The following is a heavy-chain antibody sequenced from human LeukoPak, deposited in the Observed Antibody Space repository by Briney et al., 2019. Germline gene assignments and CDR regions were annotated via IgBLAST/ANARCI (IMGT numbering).Heavy chain of an antibody. CDR3: ARDGGYYGSSGYYYGHYFDY. CDR2: ISYDGGNK. CDR1: GFTFSSYA. V-gene: IGHV3-30-3*01. J-gene: IGHJ4*02. D-gene: IGHD3-22*01. Sequence: GGSLRLSCAASGFTFSSYAMHWVRQAPGKGLEWVAVISYDGGNKYYADSVKGRFTISRDNSKNTLYLQMNSLRAEDTAVYYCARDGGYYGSSGYYYGHYFDYWGQGTLVTVSS.